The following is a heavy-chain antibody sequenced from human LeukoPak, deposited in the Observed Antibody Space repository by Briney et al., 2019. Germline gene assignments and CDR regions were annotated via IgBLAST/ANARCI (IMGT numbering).Heavy chain of an antibody. V-gene: IGHV4-39*01. D-gene: IGHD6-13*01. CDR2: IYYSGST. J-gene: IGHJ4*02. CDR3: ARVGSSWFLEYYFDY. CDR1: GGSISSSSYY. Sequence: SETLSLTCTVSGGSISSSSYYWGWIRQPPGKGLEWIGSIYYSGSTYYNPSLKSRVTISVDTSKNQFSLKLNSVTPEDTAVYYCARVGSSWFLEYYFDYWGQGTLVTVSS.